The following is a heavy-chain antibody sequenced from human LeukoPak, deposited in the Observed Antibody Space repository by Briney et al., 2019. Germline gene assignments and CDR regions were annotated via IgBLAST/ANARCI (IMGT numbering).Heavy chain of an antibody. CDR3: APQQAFSPYNWFDP. CDR2: IHPDGSIT. J-gene: IGHJ5*02. Sequence: GGSLRLSCVGSGFTISNYWMHWVRQAPGTGLVWVSRIHPDGSITTYADSVKGRFTFSRDNTKNTLYLQMNSLRAEDTAVYYCAPQQAFSPYNWFDPWGQGTLVTVSS. D-gene: IGHD3-3*02. CDR1: GFTISNYW. V-gene: IGHV3-74*03.